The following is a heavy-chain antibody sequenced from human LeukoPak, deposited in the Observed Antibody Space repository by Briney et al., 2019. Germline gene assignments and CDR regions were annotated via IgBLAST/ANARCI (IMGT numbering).Heavy chain of an antibody. CDR2: IYYSGST. CDR3: ARDKGTYYDFWSGLPRLDYYMDV. CDR1: GGSISSSSYY. D-gene: IGHD3-3*01. J-gene: IGHJ6*03. Sequence: SETLSLTCTVSGGSISSSSYYWGWIRQPPGKGLEWIGYIYYSGSTNYNPSLKSRVTISVDTSKNQFSLKLSSVTAADTAVYYCARDKGTYYDFWSGLPRLDYYMDVWGKGTTVTVSS. V-gene: IGHV4-61*01.